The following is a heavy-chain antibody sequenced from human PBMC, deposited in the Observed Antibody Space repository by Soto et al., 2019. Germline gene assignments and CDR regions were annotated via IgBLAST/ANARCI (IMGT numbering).Heavy chain of an antibody. Sequence: SETLPLTSTVSGGSIGGYYWSWIRQPPGKGLEWIGYIFYTGSTNHNPSLKSRVIISVDTSKNQFSLKLSSETAADTAECYCARPIVGATTSLYFDYWGQGTLVTVSS. CDR1: GGSIGGYY. D-gene: IGHD1-26*01. CDR2: IFYTGST. V-gene: IGHV4-59*12. J-gene: IGHJ4*02. CDR3: ARPIVGATTSLYFDY.